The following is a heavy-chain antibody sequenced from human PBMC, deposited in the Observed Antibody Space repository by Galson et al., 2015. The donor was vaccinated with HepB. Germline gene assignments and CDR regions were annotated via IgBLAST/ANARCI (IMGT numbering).Heavy chain of an antibody. CDR3: ARMIGVFSRYYGSGSLLPGAFDI. CDR2: IDWDDDK. J-gene: IGHJ3*02. CDR1: GFSLSTSGMC. Sequence: PALVKPTQTLTLTCTFSGFSLSTSGMCVSWIRQPPGKALEWLARIDWDDDKYYSTSLKTRLTISKDTSKNQVVLTMTNMDPVDTATYYCARMIGVFSRYYGSGSLLPGAFDIWGQGTMVTVSS. D-gene: IGHD3-10*01. V-gene: IGHV2-70*11.